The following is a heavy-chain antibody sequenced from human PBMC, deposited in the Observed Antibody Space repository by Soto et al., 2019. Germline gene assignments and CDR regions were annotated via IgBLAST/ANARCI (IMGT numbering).Heavy chain of an antibody. V-gene: IGHV3-15*01. CDR2: IKSKNHGGTI. D-gene: IGHD3-3*01. CDR3: TTDSRFLEWSSYYYGMDV. J-gene: IGHJ6*02. Sequence: LRXSCAASGFTFSSACMSWVRQAPGKGLEWVGRIKSKNHGGTIDYAAPVKGRFTISRDDSKNTLYLQMNSLKTEDTAVYYCTTDSRFLEWSSYYYGMDVWGQGTTVTVSS. CDR1: GFTFSSAC.